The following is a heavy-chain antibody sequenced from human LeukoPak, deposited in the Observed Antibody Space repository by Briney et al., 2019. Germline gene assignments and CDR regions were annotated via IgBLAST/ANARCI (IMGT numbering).Heavy chain of an antibody. CDR2: INHSGST. D-gene: IGHD3-22*01. V-gene: IGHV4-34*01. Sequence: SETLSLTCAVYGGSFSGYCWSWIRQPPGKGLEWIGEINHSGSTNYNPSLKSRVTISVDTSKNQFSLKLSSVTAADTAVYYCASDSSGQSHAVDYWGQGTLVTVSS. J-gene: IGHJ4*02. CDR1: GGSFSGYC. CDR3: ASDSSGQSHAVDY.